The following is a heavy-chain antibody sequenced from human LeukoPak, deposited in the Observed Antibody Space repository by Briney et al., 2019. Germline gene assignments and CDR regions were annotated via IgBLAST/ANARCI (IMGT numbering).Heavy chain of an antibody. V-gene: IGHV4-59*01. Sequence: PSETLSLTCTVSGGSISSYYWSWIRQPPGKGLEWIGYIYYSGSTNYNPSLKSRVTISVDTSKNQFSLKLSSVTAADTAVYYCARALRERYYYYYMDVWGKGTTVTVSS. CDR2: IYYSGST. J-gene: IGHJ6*03. D-gene: IGHD1-26*01. CDR3: ARALRERYYYYYMDV. CDR1: GGSISSYY.